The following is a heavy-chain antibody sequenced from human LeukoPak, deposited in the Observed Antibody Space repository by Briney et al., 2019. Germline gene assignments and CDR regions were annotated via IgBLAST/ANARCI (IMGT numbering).Heavy chain of an antibody. D-gene: IGHD3-3*01. J-gene: IGHJ4*02. CDR2: ISAYNGNT. CDR1: GYTFTSYG. V-gene: IGHV1-18*01. Sequence: ASVKVSCKASGYTFTSYGISWVRQAPGQGLEWMGWISAYNGNTNYAQKLQGRVTMTTDTSTSTAYMELRGLRSDDTAVYYCARVLRYDFWSAYYFDYWGQGTLVTVSS. CDR3: ARVLRYDFWSAYYFDY.